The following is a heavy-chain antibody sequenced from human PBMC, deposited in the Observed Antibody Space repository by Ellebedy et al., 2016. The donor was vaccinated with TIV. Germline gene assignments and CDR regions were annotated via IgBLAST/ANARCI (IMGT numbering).Heavy chain of an antibody. J-gene: IGHJ3*02. CDR3: ARAGLFGVAFGDAFDI. Sequence: GGSLRLSXAASGFTFSSYAMHWVRQAPGKGLEWVAVISYDGSNKYYADSVKGRFTISRDNSKNTLYLQMNSLRAEDTAVYYCARAGLFGVAFGDAFDIWGQGTMVTVSS. D-gene: IGHD3-10*01. CDR1: GFTFSSYA. V-gene: IGHV3-30-3*01. CDR2: ISYDGSNK.